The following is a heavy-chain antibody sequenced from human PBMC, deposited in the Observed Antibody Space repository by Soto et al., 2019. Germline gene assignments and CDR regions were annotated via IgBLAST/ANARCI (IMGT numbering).Heavy chain of an antibody. D-gene: IGHD6-13*01. CDR3: ATTGIAAAGTGENYYYYYGMDV. Sequence: PSETLSLTCTVSGGSISSYYWSWIRQPPGKGLEWIGYIYYSGSTNYNPTLKSRVTISVDTTKNQFSLKLSSVTAADTAVYYCATTGIAAAGTGENYYYYYGMDVWGQGTTVTVSS. V-gene: IGHV4-59*08. CDR2: IYYSGST. J-gene: IGHJ6*02. CDR1: GGSISSYY.